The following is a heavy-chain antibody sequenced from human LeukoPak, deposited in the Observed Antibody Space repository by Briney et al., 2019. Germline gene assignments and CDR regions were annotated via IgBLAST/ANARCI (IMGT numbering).Heavy chain of an antibody. Sequence: GSLRLSCAASGFTVSSNYMSWVRQPPGKGLEWIGSIYYSGSTYYNPSLKSRVTISVDTSKNQFSLKLSSVTAADTAVYYCARNDYDYVWGSYRTYYFDYWGQGTLVTVSS. CDR1: GFTVSSNY. V-gene: IGHV4-39*01. D-gene: IGHD3-16*02. CDR2: IYYSGST. J-gene: IGHJ4*02. CDR3: ARNDYDYVWGSYRTYYFDY.